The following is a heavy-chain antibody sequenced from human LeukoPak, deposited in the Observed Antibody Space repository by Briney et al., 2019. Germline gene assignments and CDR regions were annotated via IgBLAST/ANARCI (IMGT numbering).Heavy chain of an antibody. D-gene: IGHD3-22*01. Sequence: SETLSLTCTVSGYSISSAYYWGWIRQPPGKGLEWIGSIYDSGSTYYNPSLKSRVTISVDTSKNQFSLKLSSVTAAGTAVYYCASLTSYYYDSSGPSDAFNIWGQGTMVTVSS. CDR2: IYDSGST. V-gene: IGHV4-38-2*02. CDR3: ASLTSYYYDSSGPSDAFNI. CDR1: GYSISSAYY. J-gene: IGHJ3*02.